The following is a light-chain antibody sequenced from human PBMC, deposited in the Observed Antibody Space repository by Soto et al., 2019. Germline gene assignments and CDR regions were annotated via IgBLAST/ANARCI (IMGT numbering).Light chain of an antibody. CDR2: DAS. CDR1: QSIRPW. CDR3: QQYHSYWT. V-gene: IGKV1-5*01. Sequence: DIQMTQSPSTLSASVGDRVTITCRASQSIRPWLAWYQQKPGEAPKLLIYDASNLESGVPSRFSGSGSGTEFTLIISRLQPEDFATYYCQQYHSYWTFGQGTKVEIK. J-gene: IGKJ1*01.